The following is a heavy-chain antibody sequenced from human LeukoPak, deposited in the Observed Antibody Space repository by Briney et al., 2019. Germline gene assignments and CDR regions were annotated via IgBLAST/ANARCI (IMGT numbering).Heavy chain of an antibody. D-gene: IGHD1-26*01. V-gene: IGHV4-34*01. Sequence: SETLSLTCAVFGASFSGSYWSWIRQPPGKGLEGIGEINHSGTTNYNPSLKSRVTMSVDTSKNQFSLNLNSVTAADTAVYYCAREACYSGSCDAFDVWGQGTIVTVSS. CDR1: GASFSGSY. CDR3: AREACYSGSCDAFDV. J-gene: IGHJ3*01. CDR2: INHSGTT.